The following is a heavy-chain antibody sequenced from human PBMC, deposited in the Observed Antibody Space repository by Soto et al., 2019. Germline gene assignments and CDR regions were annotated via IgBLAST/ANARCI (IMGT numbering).Heavy chain of an antibody. Sequence: GESLKISCKGSGYSFASYWISWVRQMPGKGLEWMGRIDPSDSYTNYSPSFQGHVTISADKSISTAYLQWSSLKASDTAMYYCARHTGQYEFSTYYYYYGMDVWGQGTTVTVSS. CDR1: GYSFASYW. CDR3: ARHTGQYEFSTYYYYYGMDV. CDR2: IDPSDSYT. D-gene: IGHD2-8*01. V-gene: IGHV5-10-1*01. J-gene: IGHJ6*02.